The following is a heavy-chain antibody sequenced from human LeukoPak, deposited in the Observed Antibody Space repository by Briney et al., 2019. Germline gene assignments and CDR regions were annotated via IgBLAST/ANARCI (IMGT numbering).Heavy chain of an antibody. V-gene: IGHV4-34*01. CDR3: ARLRPGNYYDSSGFDY. CDR1: GGSFSGYY. Sequence: SETLSLTCAVYGGSFSGYYWSWIRQPPGKGLEWIGEINHSGCTNYNPSLKSRVTISVDTSKNQFSLKLSSVTAADTAVYYCARLRPGNYYDSSGFDYWGQGTLVTVSS. D-gene: IGHD3-22*01. CDR2: INHSGCT. J-gene: IGHJ4*02.